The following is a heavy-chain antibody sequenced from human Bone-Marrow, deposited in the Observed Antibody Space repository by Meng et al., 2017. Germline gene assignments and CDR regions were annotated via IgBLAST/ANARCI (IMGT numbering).Heavy chain of an antibody. CDR3: ARANVNYGVVDP. J-gene: IGHJ5*02. CDR2: IYYSGST. D-gene: IGHD3-10*01. V-gene: IGHV4-31*01. CDR1: GGSISSGGYY. Sequence: GHGLLKPSQTLSLTCTVSGGSISSGGYYWSWIRQHPGKGLEWIGYIYYSGSTYYNPSLKSLVTISVDTSKNQFSLKLSSVTAADTAVYYCARANVNYGVVDPWGQGTLVTVSS.